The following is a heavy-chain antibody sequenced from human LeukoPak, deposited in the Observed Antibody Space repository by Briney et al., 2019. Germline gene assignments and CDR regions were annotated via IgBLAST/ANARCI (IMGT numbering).Heavy chain of an antibody. D-gene: IGHD6-13*01. Sequence: GGSPRLSCAASGFNFKLSAMSWGRQAPGKGLEWVALISGSGSRGSGITGGNTYYADSVKGRFSISRDDSQNTVYLQMNSLRVEDTATYFCAKGRCGDSSCWYFDAWVKGTRVTVSP. J-gene: IGHJ4*02. CDR1: GFNFKLSA. CDR3: AKGRCGDSSCWYFDA. CDR2: ISGSGSRGSGITGGNT. V-gene: IGHV3-23*01.